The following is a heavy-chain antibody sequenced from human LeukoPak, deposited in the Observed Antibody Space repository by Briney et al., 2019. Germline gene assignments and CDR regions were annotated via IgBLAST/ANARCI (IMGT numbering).Heavy chain of an antibody. V-gene: IGHV3-7*01. CDR1: GFTFSSYW. CDR3: ARVYGDYREDAFDI. D-gene: IGHD4-17*01. J-gene: IGHJ3*02. CDR2: INQDGSEK. Sequence: GGSLRLSCVASGFTFSSYWMSWVRQAPGKGLEWVANINQDGSEKYYVDSVKGRFTISRDNAKNSLYLQMNSLRAEDTAVYYCARVYGDYREDAFDIWGQGTMVTVSS.